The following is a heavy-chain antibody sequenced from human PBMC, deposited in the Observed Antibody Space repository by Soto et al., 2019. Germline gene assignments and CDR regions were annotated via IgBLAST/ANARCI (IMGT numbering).Heavy chain of an antibody. V-gene: IGHV4-59*01. CDR2: IYYSGST. J-gene: IGHJ4*02. Sequence: SDTCSVADGSSSSYYWLWIRKNPGKGLEWIGYIYYSGSTNYTPSLKSRVTISVDTSKNQFSLKLSSVTAADTAVYYCAASDGRYWGQGTLVTVSS. CDR3: AASDGRY. CDR1: DGSSSSYY.